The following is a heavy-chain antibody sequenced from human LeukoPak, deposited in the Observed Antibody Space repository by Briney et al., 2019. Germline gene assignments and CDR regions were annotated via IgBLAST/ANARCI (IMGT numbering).Heavy chain of an antibody. D-gene: IGHD3-10*01. V-gene: IGHV1-69*05. CDR1: GGTFSSYA. Sequence: SVKVSCKASGGTFSSYAISWVRQAPGQGLEWMGGIIPIFGTANYAQKFQGRVMITTDESTSTAYMELSSLRSEDTAVYYCARDYYGSGTSGSWDYYYMDVWGKGTTVTVSS. CDR3: ARDYYGSGTSGSWDYYYMDV. J-gene: IGHJ6*03. CDR2: IIPIFGTA.